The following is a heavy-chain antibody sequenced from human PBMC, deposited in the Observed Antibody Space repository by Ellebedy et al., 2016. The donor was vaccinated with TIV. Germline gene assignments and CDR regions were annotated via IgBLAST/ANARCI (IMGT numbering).Heavy chain of an antibody. CDR3: GRSGLEFGIDF. J-gene: IGHJ4*02. D-gene: IGHD3-10*01. CDR1: GYSFTSYW. CDR2: IYPTDSDI. Sequence: GESLKIPCKGSGYSFTSYWIVWVRQMPGKGLEWMGIIYPTDSDIRYSPSFQGQVTISADKSINTAYLQWSSLKASDRAIYYCGRSGLEFGIDFWGQGTLVTVSS. V-gene: IGHV5-51*01.